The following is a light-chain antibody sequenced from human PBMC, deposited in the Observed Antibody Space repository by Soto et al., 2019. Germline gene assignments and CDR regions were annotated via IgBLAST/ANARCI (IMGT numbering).Light chain of an antibody. Sequence: QSAPTQPASVSGSAGQSITISCSGTMRDVGAYNLVSWYQQHPGTAPKLIIYEVRNRPSGISSRFSGSRSGNTASLTISGLQPEDEADYYCSSYTSAGTQVLGGGTKLTVL. CDR2: EVR. CDR3: SSYTSAGTQV. CDR1: MRDVGAYNL. V-gene: IGLV2-14*01. J-gene: IGLJ2*01.